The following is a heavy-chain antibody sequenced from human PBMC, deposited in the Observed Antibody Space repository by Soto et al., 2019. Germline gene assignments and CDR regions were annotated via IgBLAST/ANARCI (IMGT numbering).Heavy chain of an antibody. Sequence: QVQLVQSGAEVKKPGASVKVSCKASGYIFSSYSLHWVRQAPGQRLEWMGWINAGNGNTKYSQKFQGRVTFTRDTSATTAYMELSSLRSEDMAVYYCASPSYGSGSYYWGQGTLVTVSS. CDR1: GYIFSSYS. CDR2: INAGNGNT. CDR3: ASPSYGSGSYY. V-gene: IGHV1-3*01. D-gene: IGHD3-10*01. J-gene: IGHJ4*02.